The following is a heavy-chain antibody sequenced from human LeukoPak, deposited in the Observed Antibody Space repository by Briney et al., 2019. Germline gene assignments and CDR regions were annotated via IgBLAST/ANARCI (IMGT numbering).Heavy chain of an antibody. CDR2: INSDGSST. J-gene: IGHJ4*02. Sequence: PGGSLRLSCAASGFTFSSYWMHWVRQAPGKGLVWVSRINSDGSSTSYADSVKGRFTISRDNAKNTLYLQINSLRAEDTAVYYCGRDDQVVVMDYWGQGTLVTVSS. CDR1: GFTFSSYW. V-gene: IGHV3-74*01. CDR3: GRDDQVVVMDY. D-gene: IGHD2-21*01.